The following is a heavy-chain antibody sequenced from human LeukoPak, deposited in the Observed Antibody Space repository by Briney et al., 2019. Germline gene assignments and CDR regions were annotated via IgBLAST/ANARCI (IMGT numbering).Heavy chain of an antibody. CDR1: GYTFTSYG. CDR2: ISAYNGNT. V-gene: IGHV1-18*01. Sequence: ASVKVSCKASGYTFTSYGISWVRQAPGQGLEWMGWISAYNGNTNYAQKLQGRVTMTTDTSTSTAYMELRSLRSDDTAVYYCARSSYSSSWYVRYYYYGMDVWGQGTTVTVSS. J-gene: IGHJ6*02. D-gene: IGHD6-13*01. CDR3: ARSSYSSSWYVRYYYYGMDV.